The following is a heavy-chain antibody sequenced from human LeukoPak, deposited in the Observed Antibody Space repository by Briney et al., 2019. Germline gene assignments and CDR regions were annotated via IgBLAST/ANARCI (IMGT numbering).Heavy chain of an antibody. V-gene: IGHV3-43*01. CDR2: ISWDGGST. J-gene: IGHJ4*02. Sequence: GGSLRLSCAASGFTFDDYTMHWVRQAPGKGLEWVSLISWDGGSTYYADSVKGRFTISRDNSKNTLYLQMNSLRAEDTAVYYCAKDHSGSFYPLYYFDYWGQGTLVTVSS. D-gene: IGHD3-10*01. CDR3: AKDHSGSFYPLYYFDY. CDR1: GFTFDDYT.